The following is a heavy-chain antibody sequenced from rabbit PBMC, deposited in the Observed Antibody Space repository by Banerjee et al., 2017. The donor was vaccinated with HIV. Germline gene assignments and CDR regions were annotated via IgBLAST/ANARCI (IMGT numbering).Heavy chain of an antibody. D-gene: IGHD1-1*01. CDR1: GIDFSSYA. Sequence: QEQLEESGGGLVKPGGTLTLSCKASGIDFSSYAISWVRQAPGKGLEWIACIYNGDGSTYYASWVNGRFTISRSTSLNTVTLQMTSLTAADTATYFCARDASSSGYYGGAFDPWGPGTLVTVS. CDR2: IYNGDGST. J-gene: IGHJ2*01. CDR3: ARDASSSGYYGGAFDP. V-gene: IGHV1S47*01.